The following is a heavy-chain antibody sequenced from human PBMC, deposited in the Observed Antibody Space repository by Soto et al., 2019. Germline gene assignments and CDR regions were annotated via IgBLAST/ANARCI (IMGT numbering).Heavy chain of an antibody. D-gene: IGHD5-18*01. CDR3: AHVFSAMVP. J-gene: IGHJ5*02. CDR1: WVSPSPSGVG. V-gene: IGHV2-5*02. Sequence: GAWPSLVNPTQTPPPNFPFSWVSPSPSGVGVAWIRQPPGKALEWLALIYWDDDKRYSPSLKSRLTITKDTSKNQVVLTMTNMDPVDTATYYCAHVFSAMVPWGQGTLVTVSS. CDR2: IYWDDDK.